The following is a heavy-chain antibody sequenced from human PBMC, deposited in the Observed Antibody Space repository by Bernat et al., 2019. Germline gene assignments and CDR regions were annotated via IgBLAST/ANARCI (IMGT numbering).Heavy chain of an antibody. Sequence: VQLVESGGGLVQPGGSLRLSCAASGFTFSSYGMHWVRQAPGKGLEWVAVISYDGSNKYYADSVKGRFTISRDNSKNTLYLQMNSLRAEDTAVYYCAKDSGSTRMDYWGQGTLVTVSS. CDR3: AKDSGSTRMDY. CDR1: GFTFSSYG. J-gene: IGHJ4*02. V-gene: IGHV3-30*18. CDR2: ISYDGSNK. D-gene: IGHD7-27*01.